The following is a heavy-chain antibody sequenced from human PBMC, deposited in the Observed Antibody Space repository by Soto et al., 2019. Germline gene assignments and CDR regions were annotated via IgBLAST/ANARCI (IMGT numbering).Heavy chain of an antibody. CDR2: IKSKTDGGTT. CDR1: GFTFSNAW. V-gene: IGHV3-15*01. D-gene: IGHD3-3*01. Sequence: GGSLRLSCAASGFTFSNAWMSWVRQAPGKGLEWVGRIKSKTDGGTTDYAAPVKGRFTISRDDSKNTLYLQMNSLKTEDTAVYYCTTHRITIFGVVIPDAFDIWGQGTMVTVSS. CDR3: TTHRITIFGVVIPDAFDI. J-gene: IGHJ3*02.